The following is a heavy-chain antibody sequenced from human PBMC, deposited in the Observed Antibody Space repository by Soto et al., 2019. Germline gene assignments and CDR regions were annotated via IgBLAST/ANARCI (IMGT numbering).Heavy chain of an antibody. V-gene: IGHV1-69*01. CDR1: GGTFSSYA. CDR3: ATSSGSYPSYYYYGMDV. D-gene: IGHD1-26*01. Sequence: QVQLVQSGAEVKKPGSSVKVSCKASGGTFSSYAISWVRQAPGQGLEWMGGIIPIFGTANYAQKFQGRVTMTADESTSTAYMELSSLRSEDTAVYYCATSSGSYPSYYYYGMDVWGQGTTVTVSS. CDR2: IIPIFGTA. J-gene: IGHJ6*02.